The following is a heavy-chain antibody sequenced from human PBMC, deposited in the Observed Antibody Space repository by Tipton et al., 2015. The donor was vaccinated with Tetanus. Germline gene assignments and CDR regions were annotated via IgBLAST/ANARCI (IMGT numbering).Heavy chain of an antibody. CDR1: GFTLSRFG. CDR3: ASPIKQWLVPLDL. CDR2: ITPRGSS. D-gene: IGHD6-19*01. V-gene: IGHV4-34*01. Sequence: LRLSCEVSGFTLSRFGMNWVRQAPEKGLEWIGEITPRGSSSYNPSLKSRVTISGDTSKNQFSLNLTSVTAADTAVYFCASPIKQWLVPLDLWGQGILVTVSS. J-gene: IGHJ5*02.